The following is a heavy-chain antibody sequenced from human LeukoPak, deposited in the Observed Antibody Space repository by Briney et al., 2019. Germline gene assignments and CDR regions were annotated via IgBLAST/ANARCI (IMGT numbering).Heavy chain of an antibody. CDR2: IRNKAYGGTA. J-gene: IGHJ4*02. CDR3: SRGGWEPVDY. CDR1: GFTFGDYA. V-gene: IGHV3-49*03. D-gene: IGHD1-26*01. Sequence: GRSLRLSCTASGFTFGDYAMSWFRQAPGKGLEWVGFIRNKAYGGTAEYAASVKGRFTISRDDSKSIAYLQMNSLKIEDTAVYYCSRGGWEPVDYWGQGTLVTVSS.